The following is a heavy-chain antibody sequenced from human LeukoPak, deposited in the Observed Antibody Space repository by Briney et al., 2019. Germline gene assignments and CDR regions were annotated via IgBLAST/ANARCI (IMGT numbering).Heavy chain of an antibody. CDR3: ARDFLPAAGSIFDY. CDR1: GFTFSSYG. J-gene: IGHJ4*02. CDR2: IWYDGSNK. V-gene: IGHV3-33*01. Sequence: GGSLRLSCAASGFTFSSYGMHWVRQAPGKGLEWVAVIWYDGSNKYYADSVKGRFTISRDNSKNTLYLQMNSLRAEDTAVYYCARDFLPAAGSIFDYWGQGTLVTVSS. D-gene: IGHD6-13*01.